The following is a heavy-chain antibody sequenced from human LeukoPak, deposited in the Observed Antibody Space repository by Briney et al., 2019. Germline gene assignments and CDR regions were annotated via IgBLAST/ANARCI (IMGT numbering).Heavy chain of an antibody. V-gene: IGHV1-8*03. D-gene: IGHD3-16*01. CDR2: MNPNSGNT. CDR3: ARVVGDYNGLFDY. J-gene: IGHJ4*02. CDR1: GYTFTSYD. Sequence: GASVKASCKASGYTFTSYDINWVRQATGQGLEWMGWMNPNSGNTGYAQKFQGRVTITRNTSISTAYMELSSLRSEDTAVYYCARVVGDYNGLFDYWGQGTLVTVSS.